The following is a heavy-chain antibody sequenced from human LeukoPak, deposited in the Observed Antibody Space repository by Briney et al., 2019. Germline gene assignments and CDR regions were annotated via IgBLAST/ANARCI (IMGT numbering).Heavy chain of an antibody. CDR1: GFTFSCYD. CDR3: ARRTTTVTQFHY. D-gene: IGHD4-17*01. CDR2: ISRSGTI. Sequence: GGSLRLFCAASGFTFSCYDVNWIRQAPGKGLEWVSHISRSGTIYYADSEKGRFTISRDNAKNSLYLQMNSLRAEDTAVYFFARRTTTVTQFHYWGQGTLVTVSS. J-gene: IGHJ4*02. V-gene: IGHV3-48*03.